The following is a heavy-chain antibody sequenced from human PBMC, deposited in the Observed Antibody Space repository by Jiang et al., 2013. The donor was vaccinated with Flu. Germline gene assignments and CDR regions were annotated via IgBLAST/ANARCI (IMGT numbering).Heavy chain of an antibody. CDR3: ARSLEAAYCGGDCSIDAFDI. J-gene: IGHJ3*02. V-gene: IGHV1-3*01. CDR2: ITADIGNT. Sequence: CKSSGYTFTSFPIHWVRQAPGQSLEWMGWITADIGNTKYSQSFQGRVTITRDTSANTAYMELSSLRSEDTAVYYCARSLEAAYCGGDCSIDAFDIWGQGTMVTVSS. CDR1: GYTFTSFP. D-gene: IGHD2-21*02.